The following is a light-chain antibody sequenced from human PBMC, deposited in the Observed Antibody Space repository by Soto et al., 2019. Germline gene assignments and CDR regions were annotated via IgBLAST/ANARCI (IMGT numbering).Light chain of an antibody. CDR3: QQYNNWPRT. V-gene: IGKV3-15*01. J-gene: IGKJ1*01. Sequence: EIVLTQSPGTLSLSPGERATLSCRASQSVSSSYLAWYQQKPGQAPRLLIYGASTRATGIPARFSGSGSGTEFTLTISGLQSEDFAVYYCQQYNNWPRTFGQGTKV. CDR2: GAS. CDR1: QSVSSSY.